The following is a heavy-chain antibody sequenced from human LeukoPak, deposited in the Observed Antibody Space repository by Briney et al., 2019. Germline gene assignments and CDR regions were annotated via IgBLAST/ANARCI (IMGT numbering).Heavy chain of an antibody. CDR1: GFTFSSYS. D-gene: IGHD5-24*01. Sequence: GGSLRLSCAASGFTFSSYSMNWVRRAPGKGLEWVSSISSSSSYIYYADSVKGRFTISRDNAKNSLYLQMHSLRAEDTAVYYCAKERVEMATLYYFDYWGQGTLVTVSS. CDR2: ISSSSSYI. CDR3: AKERVEMATLYYFDY. V-gene: IGHV3-21*04. J-gene: IGHJ4*02.